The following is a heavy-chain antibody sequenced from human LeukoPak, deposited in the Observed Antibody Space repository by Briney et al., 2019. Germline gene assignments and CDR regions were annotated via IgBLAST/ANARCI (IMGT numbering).Heavy chain of an antibody. CDR3: ARAYSSSWYFNWFDP. V-gene: IGHV4-38-2*02. Sequence: PSETLSLTCTVSGYSISSGYFWGWIRQPPGRGLEWIGTIYNSGSTYYNASLESRVTISVDTSKNQFSLKLSSVTAADTAVYYCARAYSSSWYFNWFDPWGQGTLVTVSS. CDR1: GYSISSGYF. J-gene: IGHJ5*02. D-gene: IGHD6-13*01. CDR2: IYNSGST.